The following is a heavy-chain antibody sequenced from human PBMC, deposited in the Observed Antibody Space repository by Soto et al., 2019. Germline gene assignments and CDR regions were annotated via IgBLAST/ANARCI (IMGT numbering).Heavy chain of an antibody. Sequence: SVKVSCKASGGTFSSYAISWVRQAPGQGLEWMGGIIPIFGTANYAQKFQGRVTITADKSTSTAYMELSSLRSEDTAVYYCAREGYCGGDCYSVGMDVWGQGTTVTVYS. V-gene: IGHV1-69*06. CDR3: AREGYCGGDCYSVGMDV. D-gene: IGHD2-21*02. J-gene: IGHJ6*02. CDR2: IIPIFGTA. CDR1: GGTFSSYA.